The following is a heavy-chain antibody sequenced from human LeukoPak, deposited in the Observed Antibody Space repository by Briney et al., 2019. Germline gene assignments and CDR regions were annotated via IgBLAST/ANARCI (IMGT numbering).Heavy chain of an antibody. Sequence: GGSLRLSCAASGFTFSSYWMSWVRQAPGKGLEWVANINQDGSEENFVDSVKGRFSISRDNAKRSLYLQMNSLRAEDTAMYYCARDRGYSTFDFWGQGTLVTVSS. D-gene: IGHD4-11*01. CDR1: GFTFSSYW. CDR2: INQDGSEE. CDR3: ARDRGYSTFDF. V-gene: IGHV3-7*04. J-gene: IGHJ4*02.